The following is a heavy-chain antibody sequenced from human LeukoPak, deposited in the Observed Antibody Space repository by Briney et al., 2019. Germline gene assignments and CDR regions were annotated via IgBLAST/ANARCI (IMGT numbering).Heavy chain of an antibody. CDR3: ARAYYYDSSGYYRYFDY. CDR2: ISAYNGNT. Sequence: ASVTVSCKASGYTFTSYGISWVRQAPGQGLEWMGWISAYNGNTNYAQKLQGRVTMTTDTSTSTAYMELRSLRSDDTAVYYCARAYYYDSSGYYRYFDYWGQGTLVTVSS. V-gene: IGHV1-18*01. CDR1: GYTFTSYG. J-gene: IGHJ4*02. D-gene: IGHD3-22*01.